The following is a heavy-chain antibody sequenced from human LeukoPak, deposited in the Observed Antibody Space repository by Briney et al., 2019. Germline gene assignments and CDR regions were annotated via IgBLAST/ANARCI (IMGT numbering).Heavy chain of an antibody. Sequence: ASVKVSCKASGGTFSSYATSWVRQAPGQGLEWMGRIIPILGIANYAQKFQGRVTITADKSTSTAYMELSSLRSEDTAVYYCARAARGDSNDYWGQGTLVTVSS. J-gene: IGHJ4*02. CDR2: IIPILGIA. CDR1: GGTFSSYA. V-gene: IGHV1-69*04. CDR3: ARAARGDSNDY. D-gene: IGHD2-21*02.